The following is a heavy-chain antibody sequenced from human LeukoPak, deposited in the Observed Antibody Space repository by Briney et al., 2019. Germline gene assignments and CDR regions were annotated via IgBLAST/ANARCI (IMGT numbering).Heavy chain of an antibody. CDR3: AREPQLLWFGESPGVPYYYGMDV. CDR1: GGSISSSSYY. V-gene: IGHV4-39*07. Sequence: SETLSLTCTVSGGSISSSSYYWGWIRQPPGKGLEWIGSIYYSGSTYYNPSLKSRVTISVDTSKNQFSLKLSSVTAADTAVYYCAREPQLLWFGESPGVPYYYGMDVWGQGTTVTVSS. CDR2: IYYSGST. J-gene: IGHJ6*02. D-gene: IGHD3-10*01.